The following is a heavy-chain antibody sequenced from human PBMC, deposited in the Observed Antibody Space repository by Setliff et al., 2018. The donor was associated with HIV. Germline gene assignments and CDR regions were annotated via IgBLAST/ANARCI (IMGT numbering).Heavy chain of an antibody. CDR2: IYYSGST. CDR1: SGSISTSSHY. Sequence: SETLSLTCIVSSGSISTSSHYWGWIRQPPGKGLEWIGSIYYSGSTYYNPSLKSRITISIDTSKNQFSLRLSSVTAADTAVYYCARQYYDYVWGTYRSQYYFDNWGQGTLVTVS. V-gene: IGHV4-39*07. D-gene: IGHD3-16*02. J-gene: IGHJ4*02. CDR3: ARQYYDYVWGTYRSQYYFDN.